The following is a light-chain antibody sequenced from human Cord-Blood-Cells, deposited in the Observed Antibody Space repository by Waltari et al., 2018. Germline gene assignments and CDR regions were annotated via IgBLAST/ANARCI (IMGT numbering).Light chain of an antibody. V-gene: IGLV3-1*01. CDR3: QAWDSSTAV. J-gene: IGLJ7*01. Sequence: SYELTQPPSVSVSPGQTASITCSGDKLVDKYACWYHQKPGQSPVLVIYQDSKRPSGIPERFSGSHSGNTAPLTISGTQAMDEADYYCQAWDSSTAVFGGGTQLTVL. CDR1: KLVDKY. CDR2: QDS.